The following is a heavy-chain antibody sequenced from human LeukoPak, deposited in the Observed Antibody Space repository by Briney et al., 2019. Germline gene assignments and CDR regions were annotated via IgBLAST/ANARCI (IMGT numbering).Heavy chain of an antibody. CDR2: IYYSGST. V-gene: IGHV4-59*08. J-gene: IGHJ4*02. D-gene: IGHD6-19*01. CDR1: GGSISSYY. CDR3: ARLWAVAGHFDY. Sequence: TSETLSLTCTVSGGSISSYYWSWIRQPPGKGLEWIGYIYYSGSTNYNPSVKSRVTISVDTSKNQFSLKLSSVTAADTAVYYCARLWAVAGHFDYWGQGTLVTVSS.